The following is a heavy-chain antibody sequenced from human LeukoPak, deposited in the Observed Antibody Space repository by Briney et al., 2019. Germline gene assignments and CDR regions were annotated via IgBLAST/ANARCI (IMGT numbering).Heavy chain of an antibody. CDR2: ISSSSSTI. J-gene: IGHJ4*02. CDR3: AREGVTMVRGIFDY. V-gene: IGHV3-48*01. D-gene: IGHD3-10*01. Sequence: PGGSLRLSCAASGFTFSDYSMNWVRQAPGKGLEWVSYISSSSSTIYYADSVKGRFTISRDNAKNSLYLQMNSLRAEDTAVYYCAREGVTMVRGIFDYWGQGTLVTVSS. CDR1: GFTFSDYS.